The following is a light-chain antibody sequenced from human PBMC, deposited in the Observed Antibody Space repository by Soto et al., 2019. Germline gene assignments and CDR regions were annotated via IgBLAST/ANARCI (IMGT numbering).Light chain of an antibody. V-gene: IGKV3-15*01. J-gene: IGKJ4*01. CDR3: QQYNYWPPLT. CDR2: GAS. Sequence: EIVMTQSPATLSVSPGERATLSCRASQTINSDLAWYQQKPGQAPRLLIYGASTRATGIPARFSGSGSGTEFTLAISSLQSEDFAVYCCQQYNYWPPLTFGGGTKVEIK. CDR1: QTINSD.